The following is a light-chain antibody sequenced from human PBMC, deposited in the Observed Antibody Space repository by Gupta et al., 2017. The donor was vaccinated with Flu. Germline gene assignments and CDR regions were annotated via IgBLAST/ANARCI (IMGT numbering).Light chain of an antibody. J-gene: IGKJ2*01. CDR2: AAS. Sequence: GDSATITCRASQGIGNWLAWYQQRPGKAPKLLIYAASSLQGGVPSRFSGSVSGTEFTLTINSLQAEDFATYYCQQAFNFPYSFGPGTTLEVK. V-gene: IGKV1-12*01. CDR3: QQAFNFPYS. CDR1: QGIGNW.